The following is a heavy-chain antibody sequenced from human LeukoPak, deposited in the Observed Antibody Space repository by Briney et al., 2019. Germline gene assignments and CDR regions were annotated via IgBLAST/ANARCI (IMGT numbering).Heavy chain of an antibody. V-gene: IGHV3-23*01. D-gene: IGHD6-6*01. CDR1: GFTFRSYV. CDR3: AKGDSSSSDPRLGYFDY. Sequence: GGSLRLSCAASGFTFRSYVMSWVRLAPGKGLEWVSGLNTDGAWIYYADSVKGRFTISRDSSENTLYLQMNSLRVEDTAIYYCAKGDSSSSDPRLGYFDYWGQGTLVTVSS. CDR2: LNTDGAWI. J-gene: IGHJ4*02.